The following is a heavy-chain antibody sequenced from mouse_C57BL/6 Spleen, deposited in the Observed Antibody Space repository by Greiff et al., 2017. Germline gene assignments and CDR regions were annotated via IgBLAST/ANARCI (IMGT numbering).Heavy chain of an antibody. D-gene: IGHD1-1*01. CDR1: GFTFSNYW. J-gene: IGHJ2*01. CDR3: TLITTVVAFDY. V-gene: IGHV6-3*01. CDR2: IRLKSDNYAT. Sequence: DVMLVESGGGLVQPGGSMKLSCVASGFTFSNYWMNWVRQSPEKGLEWVAQIRLKSDNYATHYAESVKGRITISRDDSKSSVYLQMNNLRAEDTGIYYCTLITTVVAFDYWGQGTTLTVSS.